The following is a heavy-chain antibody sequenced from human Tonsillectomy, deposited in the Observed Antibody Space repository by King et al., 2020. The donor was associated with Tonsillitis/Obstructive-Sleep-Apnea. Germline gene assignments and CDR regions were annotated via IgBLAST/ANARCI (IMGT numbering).Heavy chain of an antibody. CDR3: AKDRLPNNYGGPYYFDY. V-gene: IGHV3-9*01. CDR1: GFTFDDYA. J-gene: IGHJ4*02. Sequence: VQLVESGGGLVQPGRSLRLSCAASGFTFDDYAMHWVRQAPGKGLEWVSGISWNSGSIGYADSVKGRFTISRDNAKNSLYLQMNSLRAEDTALYYCAKDRLPNNYGGPYYFDYWGQGTLVTVSS. CDR2: ISWNSGSI. D-gene: IGHD4-23*01.